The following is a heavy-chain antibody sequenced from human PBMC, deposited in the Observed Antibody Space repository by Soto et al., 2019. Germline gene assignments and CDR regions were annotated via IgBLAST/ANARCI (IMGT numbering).Heavy chain of an antibody. V-gene: IGHV3-23*01. CDR2: ISGSGGST. CDR3: AKDRPLRSMVRVPFDY. D-gene: IGHD3-10*01. CDR1: GFTFSSYA. J-gene: IGHJ4*02. Sequence: PGGSLRLSCAASGFTFSSYAMSWVRQAPGKGLEWVSAISGSGGSTYYADSVKGRFTISRDNSKNTLYLQMNSLRAEDTAVYYCAKDRPLRSMVRVPFDYWGQGTLVTVSS.